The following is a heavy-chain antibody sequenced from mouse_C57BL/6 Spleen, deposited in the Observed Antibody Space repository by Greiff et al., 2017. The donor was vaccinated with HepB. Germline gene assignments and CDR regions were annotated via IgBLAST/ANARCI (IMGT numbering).Heavy chain of an antibody. Sequence: EVQLQQSGPELVKPGASVKISCKASGYTFTDYYMNWVKQSHGKSLEWIGDINPNNGGTSYNQKFKGKATLTVDKSSSTAYMEHRSLTSEDSAVYYCAGGGLRRGACDYWGQGTTLTVSS. CDR1: GYTFTDYY. V-gene: IGHV1-26*01. J-gene: IGHJ2*01. CDR3: AGGGLRRGACDY. CDR2: INPNNGGT. D-gene: IGHD2-4*01.